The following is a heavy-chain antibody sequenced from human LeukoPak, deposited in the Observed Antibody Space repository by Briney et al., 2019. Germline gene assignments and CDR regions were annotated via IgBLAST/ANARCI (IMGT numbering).Heavy chain of an antibody. Sequence: PSETLSLTCAVYGGSFSGYYWSWIRQPPGMGLEWIGEINHSGSTNYNPSLKSRVTISVDTSKNQFSLKLSSVTAADTAVYYCARGSTPVSGYGLGSWFDPWGQGTLVTVSS. CDR1: GGSFSGYY. CDR3: ARGSTPVSGYGLGSWFDP. J-gene: IGHJ5*02. CDR2: INHSGST. D-gene: IGHD5-12*01. V-gene: IGHV4-34*01.